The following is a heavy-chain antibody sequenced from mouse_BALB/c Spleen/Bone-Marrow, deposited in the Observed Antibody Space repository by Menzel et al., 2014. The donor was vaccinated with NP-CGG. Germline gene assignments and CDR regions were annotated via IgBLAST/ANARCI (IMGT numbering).Heavy chain of an antibody. CDR2: INSGGVNT. J-gene: IGHJ4*01. Sequence: EVKVVESGGDLVKPGGSLKLSSAASGFTFSSYGMSWVRQTPDKRLEWVATINSGGVNTYYIDSVKGRFTISRDNAKNTLYPQMSSLKSEDTAMYHCARRGNWDGRAAMDYWGQGTSVTVSS. CDR3: ARRGNWDGRAAMDY. CDR1: GFTFSSYG. D-gene: IGHD4-1*01. V-gene: IGHV5-6*02.